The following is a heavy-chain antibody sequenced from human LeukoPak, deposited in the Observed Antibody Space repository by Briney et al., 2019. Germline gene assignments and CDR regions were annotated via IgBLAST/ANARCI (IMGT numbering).Heavy chain of an antibody. V-gene: IGHV1-2*02. D-gene: IGHD2-2*01. CDR1: GYSFSGDY. CDR3: ANGGYCSTTTCNLTMHV. Sequence: ASVKVSCKASGYSFSGDYFHWVRQAPGQGLEWMGWINPKSGGTNSAQKYQGRVTMTRDTSIHTAYMELSRLTSDDTAVYYCANGGYCSTTTCNLTMHVWGQGTTVTVSS. CDR2: INPKSGGT. J-gene: IGHJ6*02.